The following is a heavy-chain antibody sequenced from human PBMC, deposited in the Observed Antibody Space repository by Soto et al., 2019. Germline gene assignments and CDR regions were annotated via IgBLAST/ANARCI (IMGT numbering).Heavy chain of an antibody. CDR3: AKGNFNIVVVVAALDY. Sequence: QVQLVESGGGVVQPGRSLRLSCAASGFTFSSYGMHWVRQAPGKGLEWVAVISYDGSNKYYADSVKGRFTISRDNSKNTLYLQMNSLRAEDTAVYYCAKGNFNIVVVVAALDYWGQGTLVTVSS. CDR1: GFTFSSYG. D-gene: IGHD2-15*01. CDR2: ISYDGSNK. J-gene: IGHJ4*02. V-gene: IGHV3-30*18.